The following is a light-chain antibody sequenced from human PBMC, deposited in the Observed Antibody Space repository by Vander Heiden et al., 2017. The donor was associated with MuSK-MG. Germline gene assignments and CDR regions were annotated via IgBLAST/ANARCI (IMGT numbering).Light chain of an antibody. Sequence: AVVNQEPSLTVSPGGTVTLTCGSSTGAVSPTHFPYWIQQKPGQAPRTLIYDTNNKHAWTPARFSGSLLGGQAALTLSGAQPDDEAEYYCWLSYPYSVVFGGGTKLTVL. CDR1: TGAVSPTHF. J-gene: IGLJ2*01. V-gene: IGLV7-46*01. CDR2: DTN. CDR3: WLSYPYSVV.